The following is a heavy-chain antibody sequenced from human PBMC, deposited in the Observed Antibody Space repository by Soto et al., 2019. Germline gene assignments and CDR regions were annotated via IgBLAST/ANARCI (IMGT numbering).Heavy chain of an antibody. CDR3: ARDQQPTSIAAAGYYYYYGMDV. Sequence: GGSLRLSCAASGFTFSSYAMHWVRQAPGKGLEWVAVISYDGSNKYYADSVKGRFTISRDNSKNTLYLQMNSLRAEDTAVYYCARDQQPTSIAAAGYYYYYGMDVWGQGTTVTVSS. CDR1: GFTFSSYA. J-gene: IGHJ6*02. V-gene: IGHV3-30-3*01. CDR2: ISYDGSNK. D-gene: IGHD6-13*01.